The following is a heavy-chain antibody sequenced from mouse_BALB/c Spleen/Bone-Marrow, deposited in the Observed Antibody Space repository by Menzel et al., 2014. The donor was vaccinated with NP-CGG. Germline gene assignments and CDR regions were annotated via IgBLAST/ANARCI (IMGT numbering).Heavy chain of an antibody. D-gene: IGHD1-1*01. CDR3: SRLSYYGRFAY. CDR1: GFDFSRYW. CDR2: INPDSSTI. J-gene: IGHJ3*01. V-gene: IGHV4-1*02. Sequence: EVQLQESGGGLVQPGGSLKLSCAASGFDFSRYWMSWVRQAPGKGLEWIGEINPDSSTINYTPSLKDKFIISRDNAKNTLYLQMSKVRSEDTALYYCSRLSYYGRFAYWGQGTLVTVSA.